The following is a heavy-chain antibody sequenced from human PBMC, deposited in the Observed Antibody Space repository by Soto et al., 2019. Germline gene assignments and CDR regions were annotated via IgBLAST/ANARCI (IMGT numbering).Heavy chain of an antibody. CDR1: GYTFSVYY. J-gene: IGHJ3*02. CDR3: ARRSYAFDI. Sequence: VSVKLSCKASGYTFSVYYGHWVRQAPGQGLEWMGWINPNSGGTNYAQKFQGWVTMTRDTSISTAYMELSRLRSDDTAVYYCARRSYAFDIWGQGTMVTVSS. V-gene: IGHV1-2*04. CDR2: INPNSGGT.